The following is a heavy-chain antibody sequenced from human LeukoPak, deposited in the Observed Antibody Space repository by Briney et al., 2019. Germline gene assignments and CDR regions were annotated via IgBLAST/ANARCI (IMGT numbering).Heavy chain of an antibody. J-gene: IGHJ4*02. D-gene: IGHD1-26*01. CDR2: ISYDGSNK. V-gene: IGHV3-30-3*01. CDR3: ANKATTSRSYPFDY. Sequence: GGSLRLSCAASGFTFSSYAMHWVRQAPGKGLEWVAVISYDGSNKYYADSVKGRFTISRDNSKNTLYLQMNSLRADDTAVYYCANKATTSRSYPFDYWGQGTLVTVSS. CDR1: GFTFSSYA.